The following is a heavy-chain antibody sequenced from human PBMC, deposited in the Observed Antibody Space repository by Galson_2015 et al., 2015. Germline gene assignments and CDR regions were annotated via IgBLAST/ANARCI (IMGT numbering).Heavy chain of an antibody. D-gene: IGHD2-15*01. CDR3: ARVRYCSGGSCYHSFDY. CDR1: GYTFTSYA. J-gene: IGHJ4*02. V-gene: IGHV7-4-1*02. Sequence: SVKVSCKASGYTFTSYAMNWVRQAPGQGLEWMGWINTNTGNPTYAQGFTGRFVFSLDTSVSTAYLQISSLKAEDTAVYYCARVRYCSGGSCYHSFDYWGQGTLVTVSS. CDR2: INTNTGNP.